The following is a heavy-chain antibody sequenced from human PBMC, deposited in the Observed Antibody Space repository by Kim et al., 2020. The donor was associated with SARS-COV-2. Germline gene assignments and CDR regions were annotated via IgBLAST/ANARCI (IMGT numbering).Heavy chain of an antibody. CDR2: IIPIFGTA. CDR1: GGTFSSYA. D-gene: IGHD4-17*01. Sequence: SVKVSCKASGGTFSSYAISWVRQAPGQGREWMGGIIPIFGTANYAQKFQGRVTMTADESTSTAYMELSSLRSEDTAVYYCARGGTVGSYYYYGMDVWGQGTTVTVSS. J-gene: IGHJ6*02. CDR3: ARGGTVGSYYYYGMDV. V-gene: IGHV1-69*13.